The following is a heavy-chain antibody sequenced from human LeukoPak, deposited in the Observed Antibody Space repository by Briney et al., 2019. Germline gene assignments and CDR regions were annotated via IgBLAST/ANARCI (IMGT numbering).Heavy chain of an antibody. J-gene: IGHJ4*02. V-gene: IGHV4-59*12. Sequence: PSETLSLTCTLSGGSISDYHWNWIRQPPGKGLEWVGYISYSGSTNYNPSLKTRVTISLDTSKNQFSLKLSSVTAADTAVYYCCGDLSGTYNFDYWGQGTLVTVSS. CDR1: GGSISDYH. CDR2: ISYSGST. CDR3: CGDLSGTYNFDY. D-gene: IGHD1-26*01.